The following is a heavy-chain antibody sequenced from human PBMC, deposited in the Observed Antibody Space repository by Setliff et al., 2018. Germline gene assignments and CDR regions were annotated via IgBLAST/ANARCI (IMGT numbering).Heavy chain of an antibody. CDR1: GGSISSYY. Sequence: LSLTCTVSGGSISSYYWSWIRQPPGKRLEWIGYIYYSGSTNYNPSLESRVTISVDTSKNQFSLKLSSVTAADTAVYYCARGSERITIFGVVIIPSNWYFDLWGRGTLVTVSS. J-gene: IGHJ2*01. CDR3: ARGSERITIFGVVIIPSNWYFDL. CDR2: IYYSGST. D-gene: IGHD3-3*01. V-gene: IGHV4-59*12.